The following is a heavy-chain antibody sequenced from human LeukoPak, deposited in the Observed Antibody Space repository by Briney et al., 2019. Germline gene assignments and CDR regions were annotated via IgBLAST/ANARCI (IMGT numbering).Heavy chain of an antibody. CDR1: GYTFTGYY. Sequence: ASVKVSCKASGYTFTGYYMHWVRQAPGQGLEWMGWINPNSGGTNYAQKFQGRVTMTRDTSISTAYMELSRLRSDDTAVYYCASPSSTPSSSPRDAFDIWGQGTMVTVSS. J-gene: IGHJ3*02. D-gene: IGHD6-6*01. CDR3: ASPSSTPSSSPRDAFDI. CDR2: INPNSGGT. V-gene: IGHV1-2*02.